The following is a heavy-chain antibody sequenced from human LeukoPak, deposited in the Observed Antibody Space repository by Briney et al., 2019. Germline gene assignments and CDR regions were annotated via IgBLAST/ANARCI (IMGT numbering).Heavy chain of an antibody. CDR2: IYYSGST. D-gene: IGHD4-17*01. J-gene: IGHJ4*02. CDR1: GGSISSYY. V-gene: IGHV4-59*08. Sequence: SETLSLTCTVPGGSISSYYWSWIRQPPGKGQEWVGYIYYSGSTNYNPSLRSRVTISVDASKNQFSLKLSSVTAADTAVYYCARGGNYGDYDGYFDYWGQGTLVTVSS. CDR3: ARGGNYGDYDGYFDY.